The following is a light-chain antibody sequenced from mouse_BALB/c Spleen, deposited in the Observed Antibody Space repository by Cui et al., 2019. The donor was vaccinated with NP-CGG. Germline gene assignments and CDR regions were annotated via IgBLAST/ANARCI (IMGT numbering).Light chain of an antibody. J-gene: IGLJ1*01. CDR1: TGAVTTRNY. CDR3: ALWYSNHWV. CDR2: GTN. V-gene: IGLV1*01. Sequence: QAGVTSASTLTTSPGETVTLTCRSSTGAVTTRNYANWVQEKPDHLFTGLIGGTNNRAPGVPARFSGSLIGDKAALTITGAQTEDEAIYFCALWYSNHWVFGGGTKLTVL.